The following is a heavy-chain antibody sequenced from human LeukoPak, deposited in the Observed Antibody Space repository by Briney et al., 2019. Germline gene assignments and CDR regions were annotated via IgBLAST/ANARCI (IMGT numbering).Heavy chain of an antibody. Sequence: GGSLRLSYTASGFSFSNYEMDWVRQAPGKGLEWVSYISSSGGTIFYADSVKGRFTISRDNAKNSMYLQMSSLRAEDTAVYYCARELTSDSSGYDAFHIWGQGTPVTVSS. CDR1: GFSFSNYE. CDR2: ISSSGGTI. V-gene: IGHV3-48*03. CDR3: ARELTSDSSGYDAFHI. J-gene: IGHJ3*02. D-gene: IGHD3-22*01.